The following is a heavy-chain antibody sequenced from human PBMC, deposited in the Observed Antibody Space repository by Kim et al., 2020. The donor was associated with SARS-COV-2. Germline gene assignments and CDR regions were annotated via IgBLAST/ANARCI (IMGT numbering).Heavy chain of an antibody. CDR3: ARDGVVIFYYGMDV. D-gene: IGHD3-3*01. J-gene: IGHJ6*02. CDR1: GFTFSSYS. CDR2: ISSSSSYI. Sequence: GGSLRLSCAASGFTFSSYSMNWVRQAPGKGLEWVSSISSSSSYIYYADSVKGRFTISRDNAKNSLYLQMNSLRAEDTAVYYCARDGVVIFYYGMDVWGQGTTVTVSS. V-gene: IGHV3-21*01.